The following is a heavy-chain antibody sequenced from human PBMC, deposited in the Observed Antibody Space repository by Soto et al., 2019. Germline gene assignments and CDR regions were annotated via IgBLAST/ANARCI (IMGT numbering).Heavy chain of an antibody. CDR1: GYTFTSYD. D-gene: IGHD3-16*02. Sequence: QVQLVQSGAEVKKPGASVKVSCKASGYTFTSYDINWVRQATGQGLEWWGWMNLNSGNTGYAQKFQGRVTMTRNTSISTAYMELSSLRSEDTAVYYCARGLSDPYYDYIWGSYRYSPFDYWGQGTLVTVSS. CDR3: ARGLSDPYYDYIWGSYRYSPFDY. CDR2: MNLNSGNT. J-gene: IGHJ4*02. V-gene: IGHV1-8*01.